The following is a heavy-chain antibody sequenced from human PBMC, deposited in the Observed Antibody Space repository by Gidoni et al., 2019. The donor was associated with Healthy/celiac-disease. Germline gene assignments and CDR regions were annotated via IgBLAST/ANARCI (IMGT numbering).Heavy chain of an antibody. Sequence: QVQLVQSGAEVKKPGSSVQVSCKASGGTFSSYAISWVRQAPGQGLEWMGGIIPIFGTANYAQKFQGRVTITADESTSTAYMELSSLRSEDTAVYYCARGIAARPSYYYYYYMDVWGKGTTVTVSS. V-gene: IGHV1-69*01. D-gene: IGHD6-6*01. CDR3: ARGIAARPSYYYYYYMDV. J-gene: IGHJ6*03. CDR2: IIPIFGTA. CDR1: GGTFSSYA.